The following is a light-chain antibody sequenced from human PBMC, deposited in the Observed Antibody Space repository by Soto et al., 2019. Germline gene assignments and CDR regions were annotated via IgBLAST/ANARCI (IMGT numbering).Light chain of an antibody. CDR3: QQYNSYPYT. J-gene: IGKJ2*01. Sequence: DIPMTQSPSTLSASVGDRVTITCRASQSISSWLAWYQQKPGKAPKLLIYKASSLESGVPSRFSGIGSGTEFTLTISSLQPDDFATYYCQQYNSYPYTFGQGTKLEIK. CDR2: KAS. V-gene: IGKV1-5*03. CDR1: QSISSW.